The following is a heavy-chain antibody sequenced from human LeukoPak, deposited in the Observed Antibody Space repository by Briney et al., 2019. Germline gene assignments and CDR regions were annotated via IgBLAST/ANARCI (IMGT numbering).Heavy chain of an antibody. CDR1: GFTFNSYW. CDR2: IGSSGSYI. D-gene: IGHD5-18*01. Sequence: PGGSLRLSCAASGFTFNSYWMSWVRQAPGKGLEWVSSIGSSGSYIYYADSVKGRFTISRDNAKNSLCLQMNSLRAEDTAVYSCARSRREYTYGKHDYWGQGTLVTVSS. V-gene: IGHV3-21*01. J-gene: IGHJ4*02. CDR3: ARSRREYTYGKHDY.